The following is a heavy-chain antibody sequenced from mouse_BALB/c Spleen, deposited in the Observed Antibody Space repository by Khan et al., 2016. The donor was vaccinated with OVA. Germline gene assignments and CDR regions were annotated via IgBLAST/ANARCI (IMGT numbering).Heavy chain of an antibody. Sequence: VQLKESGPGLVKPSQSLSLTCTVTGYSITSDSAWNWIRQFPGNKLEWMGYISSTGSTSYNPSLKSRISITRDTSKNQFFLHLNSVTTEDTATYYCARSLYYSDSYAMDYWGQGTSVTVSS. V-gene: IGHV3-2*02. CDR1: GYSITSDSA. CDR3: ARSLYYSDSYAMDY. J-gene: IGHJ4*01. D-gene: IGHD2-13*01. CDR2: ISSTGST.